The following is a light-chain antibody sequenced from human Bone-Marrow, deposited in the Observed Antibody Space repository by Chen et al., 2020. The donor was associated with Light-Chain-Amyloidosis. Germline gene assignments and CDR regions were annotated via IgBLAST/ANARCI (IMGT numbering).Light chain of an antibody. CDR2: LGS. V-gene: IGKV2-28*01. J-gene: IGKJ3*01. Sequence: DTVMTQSPLSLPVTPGEPASISCRSSQSLLYSNGYNYLDWYLQKPGQSPQLLIYLGSNRASGVSDRFSGSGSGTDFTLKISRVEAEDVGVYYCIQALHIPFTFGPGTKLYIK. CDR3: IQALHIPFT. CDR1: QSLLYSNGYNY.